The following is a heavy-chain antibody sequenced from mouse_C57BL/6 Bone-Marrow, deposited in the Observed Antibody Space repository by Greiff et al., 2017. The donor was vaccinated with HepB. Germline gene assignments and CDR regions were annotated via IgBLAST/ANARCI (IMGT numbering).Heavy chain of an antibody. V-gene: IGHV1-19*01. CDR2: INPYNGGT. Sequence: VQLKQSGPVLVKPGASVKMSCKASGYTFTDYYMNWVKQSHGKSLEWIGVINPYNGGTSYNQKFKGKATLTVDKSSSTAYMELNSLTSEDSAVYYCARDGSSRYYFDYWGQGTTLTVSS. CDR3: ARDGSSRYYFDY. CDR1: GYTFTDYY. D-gene: IGHD1-1*01. J-gene: IGHJ2*01.